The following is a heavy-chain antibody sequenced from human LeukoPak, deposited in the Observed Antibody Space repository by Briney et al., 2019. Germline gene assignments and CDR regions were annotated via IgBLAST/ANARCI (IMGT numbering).Heavy chain of an antibody. CDR3: AKSRIAVTGSLDY. D-gene: IGHD6-19*01. V-gene: IGHV3-23*01. CDR2: ITGSGGRT. CDR1: GFTFSSYA. Sequence: PGGSLRLSCAASGFTFSSYAMNWVRQAPGKGLEWVSAITGSGGRTYYADSVKGRFTISRDNSKNTLYLQMNSLRAEDTAVYYCAKSRIAVTGSLDYWGQGTLVTVSS. J-gene: IGHJ4*02.